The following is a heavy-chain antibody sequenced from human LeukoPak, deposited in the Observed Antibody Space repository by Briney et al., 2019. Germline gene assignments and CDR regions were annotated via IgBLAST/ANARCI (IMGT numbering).Heavy chain of an antibody. Sequence: ASVKVSCKASGYTFTSYYMHWVRQAPGQGLEWMGIINPSGASTNYAQKFQGRVNMTRDTFTNTVYMELGSLRSEDTAVYYCARVAAAGFAYDKFDPWGQGTLVTVSS. CDR2: INPSGAST. V-gene: IGHV1-46*01. D-gene: IGHD6-13*01. J-gene: IGHJ5*02. CDR3: ARVAAAGFAYDKFDP. CDR1: GYTFTSYY.